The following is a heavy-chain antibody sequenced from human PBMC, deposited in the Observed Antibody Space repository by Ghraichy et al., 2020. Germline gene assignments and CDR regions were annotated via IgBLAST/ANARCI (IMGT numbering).Heavy chain of an antibody. D-gene: IGHD4-17*01. J-gene: IGHJ3*01. Sequence: GGSLRLSCAASGFTFSNSAMTWVRQVPGKGLEWVSAISGSGGITYYADSVKGRFTISRDNSKNTLFLQMNSLRAEDTALYYCAKDRYGDYPDAFDVWGRGKMVTVS. V-gene: IGHV3-23*01. CDR3: AKDRYGDYPDAFDV. CDR1: GFTFSNSA. CDR2: ISGSGGIT.